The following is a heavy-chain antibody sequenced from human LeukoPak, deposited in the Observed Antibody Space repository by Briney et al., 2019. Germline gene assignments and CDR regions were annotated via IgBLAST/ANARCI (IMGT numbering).Heavy chain of an antibody. D-gene: IGHD6-13*01. Sequence: SETLSLTCTVSGGSISSYYWSWIRQPPGKGLEWIGYIYYTGSTNYNPSLKSRVTISVDTSKSQFSLKLSSVTAADTAVYYCARQSRGAAAGNDYSGQGTLVTVSS. CDR1: GGSISSYY. J-gene: IGHJ4*02. V-gene: IGHV4-59*08. CDR3: ARQSRGAAAGNDY. CDR2: IYYTGST.